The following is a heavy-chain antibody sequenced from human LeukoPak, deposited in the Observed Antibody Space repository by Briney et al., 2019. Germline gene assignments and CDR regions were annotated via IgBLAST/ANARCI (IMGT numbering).Heavy chain of an antibody. V-gene: IGHV3-30*03. CDR2: ISYDGSNK. CDR3: ADSSSWYGFDY. D-gene: IGHD6-13*01. CDR1: GFTFSSYG. J-gene: IGHJ4*02. Sequence: GGSLRLSCAASGFTFSSYGMHWVRQAPGKGLEWVAVISYDGSNKYYADSVKGRFTISRDNSKNTLHLQMNSLRAEDTAVYYCADSSSWYGFDYWGQGTLVTVSS.